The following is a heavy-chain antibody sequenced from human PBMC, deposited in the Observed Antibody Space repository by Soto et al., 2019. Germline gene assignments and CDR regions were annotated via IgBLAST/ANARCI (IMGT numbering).Heavy chain of an antibody. J-gene: IGHJ5*02. CDR3: ARLCTSTKFTPAGGIDP. D-gene: IGHD2-2*01. V-gene: IGHV4-30-2*01. CDR1: GGSMNSGGYS. CDR2: IDLTGST. Sequence: QLQLQESGSRLVRPSQTLSLTCAVSGGSMNSGGYSWSWIRQPPGKGLEWLGSIDLTGSTSYNPSLNSRVSISVDRAKNQFSLKLFSVTAADTALYYCARLCTSTKFTPAGGIDPWGQGTLFTVSS.